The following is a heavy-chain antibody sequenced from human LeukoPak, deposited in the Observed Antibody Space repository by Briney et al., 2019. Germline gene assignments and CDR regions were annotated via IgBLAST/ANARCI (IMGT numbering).Heavy chain of an antibody. V-gene: IGHV4-30-4*08. CDR3: AREWLLPETYYFDY. D-gene: IGHD3-3*01. CDR1: GGSISSGDYY. J-gene: IGHJ4*02. CDR2: IYYSGST. Sequence: SETLSLTCTVSGGSISSGDYYWSWIRQPPGKGLEWIGYIYYSGSTYYNPSLKSRVTISVDTSKNQFFLKLSSVTAADTAVYYCAREWLLPETYYFDYWGQGTLVTVSS.